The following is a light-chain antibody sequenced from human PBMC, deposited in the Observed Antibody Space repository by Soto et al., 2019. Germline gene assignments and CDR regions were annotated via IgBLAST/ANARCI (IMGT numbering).Light chain of an antibody. J-gene: IGKJ5*01. Sequence: DIQMTQSPSSLSASVGDRVTITCRASQTISSYLNWYQQKPGKAPKVLIYGVSTLQSGVPSRFSGSGSGTDFTLTISTLQPEDFATYYCQQTYRTPITFGQGTRLEIK. CDR3: QQTYRTPIT. CDR1: QTISSY. V-gene: IGKV1-39*01. CDR2: GVS.